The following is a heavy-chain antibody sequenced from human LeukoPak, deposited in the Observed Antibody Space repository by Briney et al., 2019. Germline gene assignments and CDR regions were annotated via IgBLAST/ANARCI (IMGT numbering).Heavy chain of an antibody. Sequence: ASVKVSCKVSGYTLTELSMHWVRQAPGKGLEWMGGFDPEDGETIYAQKFQGRVTMTEDTSTDTAYMELSSLRSEDTAVYYCATQRPDIVLMVYARDAFDIWGQGTTVTVSS. J-gene: IGHJ3*02. CDR3: ATQRPDIVLMVYARDAFDI. V-gene: IGHV1-24*01. D-gene: IGHD2-8*01. CDR1: GYTLTELS. CDR2: FDPEDGET.